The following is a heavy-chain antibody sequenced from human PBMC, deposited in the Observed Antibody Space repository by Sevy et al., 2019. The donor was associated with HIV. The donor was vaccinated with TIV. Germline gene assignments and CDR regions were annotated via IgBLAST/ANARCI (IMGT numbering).Heavy chain of an antibody. CDR3: ARSYYGSYGWFYP. Sequence: GGSLRLSCAASGFTVSSNYMSWVRQAPGKGLEWVSVIYSGGSTYYADSVKGRFTISRDNSKNTLYLQMNSLRAEDTAVYYCARSYYGSYGWFYPWGQGTLVTVSS. D-gene: IGHD3-10*01. CDR2: IYSGGST. CDR1: GFTVSSNY. J-gene: IGHJ5*02. V-gene: IGHV3-66*02.